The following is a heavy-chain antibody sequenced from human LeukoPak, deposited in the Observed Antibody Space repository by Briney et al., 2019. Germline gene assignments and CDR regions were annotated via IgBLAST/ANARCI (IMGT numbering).Heavy chain of an antibody. D-gene: IGHD3-22*01. V-gene: IGHV1-18*01. J-gene: IGHJ5*02. CDR3: ARDYYDSSGHRGWFDP. CDR1: VYTFTRYG. CDR2: IKPYNGNT. Sequence: SSVTVSYKPSVYTFTRYGIIWVRQAPGQGLEGMGWIKPYNGNTNYAQKLQGRVTITTETVTNTAHPDLWSCRSDDPAVYYCARDYYDSSGHRGWFDPWGQGTLVTVSS.